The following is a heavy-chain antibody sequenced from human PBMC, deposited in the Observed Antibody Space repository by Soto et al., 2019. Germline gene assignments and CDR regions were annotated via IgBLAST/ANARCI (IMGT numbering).Heavy chain of an antibody. J-gene: IGHJ5*02. CDR3: AGSNDYGDYVQWFDP. Sequence: SETLSLTCTVSGGSISSYYWSWIRQPPGKGLVWNRYIHYSGSTNYNSSLKSRVTISVDTSKNQFSLKLSSVTAADTAVYYCAGSNDYGDYVQWFDPWGQGTLVRVCS. CDR1: GGSISSYY. D-gene: IGHD4-17*01. V-gene: IGHV4-59*01. CDR2: IHYSGST.